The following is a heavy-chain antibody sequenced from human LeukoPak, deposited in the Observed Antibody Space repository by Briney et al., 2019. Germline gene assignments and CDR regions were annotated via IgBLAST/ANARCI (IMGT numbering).Heavy chain of an antibody. J-gene: IGHJ5*02. CDR3: ARGGQQWLTPGWFDP. CDR1: GYTFTNYV. CDR2: ISAYNGNT. V-gene: IGHV1-18*01. D-gene: IGHD6-19*01. Sequence: ASVKVSCKASGYTFTNYVISWVRQAPGQGLEWMGWISAYNGNTNNAQKFQGRVTMTTDTSASTVSMELRSLRFDDTAVYYCARGGQQWLTPGWFDPWGQGTLVTVSS.